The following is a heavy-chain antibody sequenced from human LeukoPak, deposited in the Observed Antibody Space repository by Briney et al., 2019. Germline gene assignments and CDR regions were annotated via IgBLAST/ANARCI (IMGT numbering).Heavy chain of an antibody. CDR2: INPNSGGT. D-gene: IGHD6-13*01. CDR3: ATAAAGTMDAFDI. V-gene: IGHV1-2*02. J-gene: IGHJ3*02. CDR1: GYTFTGYY. Sequence: ASVKVSCKASGYTFTGYYMHWVRQAPGQGLEWMGWINPNSGGTNYAQKFQGRVTMTRDTSISTAYMELSRLRSDDTAVYYCATAAAGTMDAFDIWGQGTMVTVSS.